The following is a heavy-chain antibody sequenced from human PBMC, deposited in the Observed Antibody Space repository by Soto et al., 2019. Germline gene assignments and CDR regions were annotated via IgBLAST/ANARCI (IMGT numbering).Heavy chain of an antibody. V-gene: IGHV3-30*18. CDR3: AKEADYCVSSKYDN. D-gene: IGHD2-21*01. Sequence: GGSLRLSYVASGLTFSHYGMHGVRHVPGKGLEWVAVISCDGSLKFYEDSVKGRFTISRDNSRNTLYLEMNGLRPEDTAVYYCAKEADYCVSSKYDNWGRGTLVTVSS. CDR2: ISCDGSLK. CDR1: GLTFSHYG. J-gene: IGHJ4*02.